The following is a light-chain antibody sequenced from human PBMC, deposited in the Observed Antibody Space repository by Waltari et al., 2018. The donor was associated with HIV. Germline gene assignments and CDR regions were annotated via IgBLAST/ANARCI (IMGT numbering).Light chain of an antibody. J-gene: IGKJ4*01. Sequence: ELVLTQSPGILSLSPGERATLSCRASQSVSNHYIACYQQKRGQAPRVLIYGASNRATGIPDRFSGSGSRTDFTLTISTLEPEGFAVYYCQQYVSSLLIFGGGTRVEN. CDR3: QQYVSSLLI. CDR2: GAS. V-gene: IGKV3-20*01. CDR1: QSVSNHY.